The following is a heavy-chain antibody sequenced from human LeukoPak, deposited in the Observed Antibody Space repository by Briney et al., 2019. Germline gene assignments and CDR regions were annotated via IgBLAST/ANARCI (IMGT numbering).Heavy chain of an antibody. Sequence: PSETLSLTCTVSGGSISSSSYYWGWIRQPPGKGLEWIGSIYYSGSTYYNPSLKSRVTISVDTSKNQFSLKLSSVTAADTAVYYCARHRWDDFWSGPNWFDPWGQGTLVTVSS. V-gene: IGHV4-39*01. D-gene: IGHD3-3*01. J-gene: IGHJ5*02. CDR1: GGSISSSSYY. CDR2: IYYSGST. CDR3: ARHRWDDFWSGPNWFDP.